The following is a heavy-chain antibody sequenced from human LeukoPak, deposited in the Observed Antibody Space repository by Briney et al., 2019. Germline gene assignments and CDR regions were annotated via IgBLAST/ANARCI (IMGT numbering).Heavy chain of an antibody. CDR2: IWYDGSNK. J-gene: IGHJ6*04. CDR1: GFTFSSYG. CDR3: AREGSGWYSFHYGMDV. D-gene: IGHD6-19*01. V-gene: IGHV3-33*01. Sequence: GGSLRLSCAASGFTFSSYGMHWVRQAPGKGLAWVAVIWYDGSNKYYADSVKGRFTISRDNSKNTLYLQMNSLRAEDTAVYYCAREGSGWYSFHYGMDVWGKGTTVTVSS.